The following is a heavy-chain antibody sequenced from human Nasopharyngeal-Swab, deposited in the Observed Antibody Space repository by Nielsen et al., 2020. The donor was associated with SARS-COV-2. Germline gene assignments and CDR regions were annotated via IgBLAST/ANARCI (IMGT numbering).Heavy chain of an antibody. CDR3: ARGVAGVSMIVVVLTGGSYHFDY. CDR1: GGSISSSSYY. V-gene: IGHV4-39*07. Sequence: SETLSLTCTVSGGSISSSSYYWGWIRQPPGKGLEGIGSIYYSGNTNYNPSLKSRVTISLDTSKNQFSLKLSSVTAADTAVYYCARGVAGVSMIVVVLTGGSYHFDYWGQGTLVTVSS. J-gene: IGHJ4*02. CDR2: IYYSGNT. D-gene: IGHD3-22*01.